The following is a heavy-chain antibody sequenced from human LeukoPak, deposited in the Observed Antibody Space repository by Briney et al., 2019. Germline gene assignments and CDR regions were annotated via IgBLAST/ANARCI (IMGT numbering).Heavy chain of an antibody. CDR2: ISWNSGSI. V-gene: IGHV3-9*01. CDR1: GFTFNDYA. J-gene: IGHJ4*02. D-gene: IGHD3-16*01. Sequence: PGGSLRLSCAASGFTFNDYAMHWVRLAPGKGLEWVSGISWNSGSILYADSVKGRFTISRDNAKNSLYLQMNSLRAEDTALYYCAKARFGRSFDYWGQGTLVTVSS. CDR3: AKARFGRSFDY.